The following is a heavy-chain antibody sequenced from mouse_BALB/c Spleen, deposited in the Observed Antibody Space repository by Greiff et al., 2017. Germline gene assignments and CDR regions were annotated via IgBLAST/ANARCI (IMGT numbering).Heavy chain of an antibody. J-gene: IGHJ1*01. D-gene: IGHD1-2*01. CDR3: ARDYYGYGGYFDV. CDR1: GYSITSDYA. Sequence: EVQLQESGPGLVKPSQSLSLTCTVTGYSITSDYAWNWIRQFPGNKLEWMGYISYSGSTSYNPSLKSRISITRDTSKNQFFLQLNSVTTEDTATYYCARDYYGYGGYFDVWGAGTTVTVSS. V-gene: IGHV3-2*02. CDR2: ISYSGST.